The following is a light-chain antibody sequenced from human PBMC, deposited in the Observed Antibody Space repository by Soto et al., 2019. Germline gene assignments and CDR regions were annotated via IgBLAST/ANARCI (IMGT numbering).Light chain of an antibody. Sequence: EIVLTQSPGTLSLSPGERATLSCRASQSVTSSYLAWYQQKPGQAPKLLIYGAISRATGIPDRFSGSGSGTDFILTISRLEPEEFAVYYCQQYGSTPVTFGQGPKVEI. J-gene: IGKJ1*01. CDR1: QSVTSSY. CDR2: GAI. CDR3: QQYGSTPVT. V-gene: IGKV3-20*01.